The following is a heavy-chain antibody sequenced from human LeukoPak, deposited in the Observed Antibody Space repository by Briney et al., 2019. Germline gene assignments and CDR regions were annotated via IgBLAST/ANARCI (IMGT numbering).Heavy chain of an antibody. CDR3: ARREARIFDY. J-gene: IGHJ4*02. V-gene: IGHV3-11*03. Sequence: PGGSLRLSCAVSGFTFSDYYMSWVRQAPGKGLEWVSYISSTSTYTNYADSVKGRFTISRYNAKNSLYLQMNSLRAEDTAVYYCARREARIFDYWGQGTLVTVSS. D-gene: IGHD1-26*01. CDR2: ISSTSTYT. CDR1: GFTFSDYY.